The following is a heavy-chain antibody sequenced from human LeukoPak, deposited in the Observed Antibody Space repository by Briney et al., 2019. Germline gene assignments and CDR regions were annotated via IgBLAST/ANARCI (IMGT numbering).Heavy chain of an antibody. Sequence: ASVKVSCKASGYTFTSYGISWVRQARGQGLEWMGWISAYNGNTNYAQKLQGRVTMTTDTSTSTAYMELRSLRSDDTAVYYCARDNYDSSGYQTLYYFDYWGQGTLVTVSS. V-gene: IGHV1-18*01. J-gene: IGHJ4*02. CDR1: GYTFTSYG. D-gene: IGHD3-22*01. CDR3: ARDNYDSSGYQTLYYFDY. CDR2: ISAYNGNT.